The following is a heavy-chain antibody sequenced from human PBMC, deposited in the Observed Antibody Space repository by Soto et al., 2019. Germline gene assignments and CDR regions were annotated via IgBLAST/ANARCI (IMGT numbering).Heavy chain of an antibody. CDR3: ARMLGYAYDY. J-gene: IGHJ4*02. D-gene: IGHD3-16*01. V-gene: IGHV2-26*01. Sequence: VTLKESGPVLVKPTETLTLTCIVSGFSLSHPRMSVGWIRQPPGKALEWLAHISSSDAKSYNTSLRNRLTISQDASKSQVALTLTNMDPVDTATYYCARMLGYAYDYWAQGTLVTVSS. CDR1: GFSLSHPRMS. CDR2: ISSSDAK.